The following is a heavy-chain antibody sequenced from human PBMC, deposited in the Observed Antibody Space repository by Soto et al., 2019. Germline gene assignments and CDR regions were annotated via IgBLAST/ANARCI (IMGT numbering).Heavy chain of an antibody. J-gene: IGHJ5*02. Sequence: GGSLRLSCAASGFTFSSYAMHWVRQAPGKGLEWVAVISYDGSNKYYADSVKGRFTISRDNSRNTLYLQMNSLRAEDTAVYYCARDSLAAAGTWWFDPWGQGTLVTVSS. CDR3: ARDSLAAAGTWWFDP. D-gene: IGHD6-13*01. V-gene: IGHV3-30-3*01. CDR1: GFTFSSYA. CDR2: ISYDGSNK.